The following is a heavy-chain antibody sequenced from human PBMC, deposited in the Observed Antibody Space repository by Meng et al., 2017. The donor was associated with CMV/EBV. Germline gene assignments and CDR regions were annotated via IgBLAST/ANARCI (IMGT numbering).Heavy chain of an antibody. V-gene: IGHV4-39*07. D-gene: IGHD2-2*02. Sequence: GSLRLSCTVSGGSISSSSYYWGWIRQPPGKGLEWIGSIYYSGSTYYNPSLTSRVTISVDTSKNQFSLKLSSVTAADTAVYYCARSGYCSSTSCYRLQNYYYYYGMDVWGQGTTVTVSS. J-gene: IGHJ6*02. CDR1: GGSISSSSYY. CDR3: ARSGYCSSTSCYRLQNYYYYYGMDV. CDR2: IYYSGST.